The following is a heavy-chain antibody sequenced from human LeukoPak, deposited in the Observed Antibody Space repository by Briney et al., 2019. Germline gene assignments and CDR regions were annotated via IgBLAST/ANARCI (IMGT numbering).Heavy chain of an antibody. D-gene: IGHD4-23*01. CDR2: INHSGNT. Sequence: SETLSLTCAVYGGSFSSYYWSWIRQPPGKGLEWSGEINHSGNTNYNPSLKSRVTISVDTSKNQFSLKLSSVTAADTPVYYCARYPIYGGNSYYDYWGQGTLVTVSS. V-gene: IGHV4-34*01. CDR1: GGSFSSYY. J-gene: IGHJ4*02. CDR3: ARYPIYGGNSYYDY.